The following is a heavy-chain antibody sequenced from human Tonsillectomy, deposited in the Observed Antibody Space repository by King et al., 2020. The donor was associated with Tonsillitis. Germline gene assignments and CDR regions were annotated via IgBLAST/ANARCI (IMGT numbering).Heavy chain of an antibody. CDR1: GFTFSRYS. Sequence: VQLVESGGGLVKPGGSLRLSCAASGFTFSRYSMNWVRQAPGKGLEWVSSISSSSSYIYYADSLKGRFTNSRDNAENSLYLQMNSLRAEDTAVYYCASNDGYNSDYSYYYMDVWGKGTPVTVSS. CDR3: ASNDGYNSDYSYYYMDV. V-gene: IGHV3-21*01. CDR2: ISSSSSYI. D-gene: IGHD5-24*01. J-gene: IGHJ6*03.